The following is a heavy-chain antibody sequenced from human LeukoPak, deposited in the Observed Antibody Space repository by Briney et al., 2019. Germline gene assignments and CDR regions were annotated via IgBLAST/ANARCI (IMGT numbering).Heavy chain of an antibody. Sequence: GGSLRLSCAASGFTFSAFGMHWVRQAPGKGLEWVTFIPYDGSDKYYADSVKGRFTISRDNSKNTLYLQMNNMRTEDTAVYYCARDLYYDSFQSSGVWGQGTLVTVSS. CDR3: ARDLYYDSFQSSGV. CDR2: IPYDGSDK. CDR1: GFTFSAFG. D-gene: IGHD3-22*01. V-gene: IGHV3-30*19. J-gene: IGHJ4*02.